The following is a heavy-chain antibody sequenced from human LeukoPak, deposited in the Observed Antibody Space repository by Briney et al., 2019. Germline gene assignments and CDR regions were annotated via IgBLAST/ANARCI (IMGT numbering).Heavy chain of an antibody. D-gene: IGHD2-15*01. Sequence: GGPLRLSCAASGFTFISYEMHWVRQAPGKGLEWVSYISSSGSAIYYTDSVKGRFTISRDNAKNSLYLQMNSLRAEDTAVYYCARSLGSGAAWGQGTLVTVSS. J-gene: IGHJ4*02. CDR2: ISSSGSAI. CDR3: ARSLGSGAA. CDR1: GFTFISYE. V-gene: IGHV3-48*03.